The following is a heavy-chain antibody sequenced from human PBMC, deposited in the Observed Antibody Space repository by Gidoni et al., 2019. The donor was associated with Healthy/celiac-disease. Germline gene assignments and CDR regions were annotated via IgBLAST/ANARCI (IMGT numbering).Heavy chain of an antibody. CDR1: GYSFVNYW. J-gene: IGHJ4*02. CDR2: IYPGDSDT. CDR3: ARHRNGLTDADY. V-gene: IGHV5-51*01. Sequence: EVQLVQSGAEVKKPGESLKISCKASGYSFVNYWIGWVRQMPGRGPEWMGIIYPGDSDTIYSPSFQGQVTISADKSISTAYLQWSSLKASDTAIYYCARHRNGLTDADYWGQGTLVTVSS. D-gene: IGHD2-8*01.